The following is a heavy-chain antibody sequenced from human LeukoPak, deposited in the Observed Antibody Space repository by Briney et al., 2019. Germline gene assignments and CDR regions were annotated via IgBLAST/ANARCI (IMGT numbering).Heavy chain of an antibody. V-gene: IGHV3-48*03. CDR3: ARDLRVHWGFDY. J-gene: IGHJ4*02. CDR1: GFTFSNYE. CDR2: ISSTGSTI. D-gene: IGHD7-27*01. Sequence: GGSLRLSCAASGFTFSNYEMNWVRQAPGKGLEWVSYISSTGSTIYYADSVKGRFTISRDNAKNSLYLQMNSLRAEDTAVYYCARDLRVHWGFDYWGQGTLVTVSS.